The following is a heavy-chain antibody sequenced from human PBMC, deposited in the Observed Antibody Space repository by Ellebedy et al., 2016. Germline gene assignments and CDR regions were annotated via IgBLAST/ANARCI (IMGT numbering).Heavy chain of an antibody. CDR3: ARGGIDFDY. J-gene: IGHJ4*02. CDR2: IKPGGSEK. Sequence: GGSLRLSXAASGFSFSRYKMTWVRQAPGKGLEWVANIKPGGSEKYYLDSVEGRFTISRDDAKSAVYLQMTGLRADDTGFYYCARGGIDFDYWGQGGLVTVSS. D-gene: IGHD2-21*01. CDR1: GFSFSRYK. V-gene: IGHV3-7*04.